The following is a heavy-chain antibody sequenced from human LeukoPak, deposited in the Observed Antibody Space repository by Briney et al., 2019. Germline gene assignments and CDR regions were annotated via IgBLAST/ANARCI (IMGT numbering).Heavy chain of an antibody. CDR3: ARDWGRRYSSGWYGDFDY. J-gene: IGHJ4*02. D-gene: IGHD6-19*01. CDR2: ISYDGSDK. Sequence: GGSLRLSCAASGFTFSNYAMHWVRQAPGKGLEWVAVISYDGSDKYYADSVKGRFTISRDNSKNTLYLQMDSLRPEDTAVYYCARDWGRRYSSGWYGDFDYWGQGTLVTVSS. CDR1: GFTFSNYA. V-gene: IGHV3-30-3*01.